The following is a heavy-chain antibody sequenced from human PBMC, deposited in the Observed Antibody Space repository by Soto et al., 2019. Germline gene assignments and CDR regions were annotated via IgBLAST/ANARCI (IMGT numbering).Heavy chain of an antibody. J-gene: IGHJ5*02. CDR1: GFTVSSNF. V-gene: IGHV3-53*01. Sequence: EVQVVESGGDLIHPGGSLRLSCAASGFTVSSNFMSWVRQAPGKGLEWVSVIYGGGSTYYADSVKGRFTISRDNSKNTVYLQMSSLRVEDTAIYYCAKGGWNYWFDPWGQGTLVTVSS. CDR2: IYGGGST. CDR3: AKGGWNYWFDP. D-gene: IGHD1-7*01.